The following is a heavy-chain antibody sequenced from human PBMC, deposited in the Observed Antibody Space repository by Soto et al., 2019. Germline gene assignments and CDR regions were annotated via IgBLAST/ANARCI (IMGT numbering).Heavy chain of an antibody. CDR3: ARETVDTTLARFDY. Sequence: QVQLVESGGGVVQPGRSLRLSCTASGFIFSNYGMHWVRQAPGKGLEWVAVISYDGSDTYYADSVKGRFTISRDKSKKTKYVQMNSRRREDTAVYYWARETVDTTLARFDYWFQVTLVTVYS. J-gene: IGHJ4*02. D-gene: IGHD5-18*01. CDR1: GFIFSNYG. V-gene: IGHV3-30*03. CDR2: ISYDGSDT.